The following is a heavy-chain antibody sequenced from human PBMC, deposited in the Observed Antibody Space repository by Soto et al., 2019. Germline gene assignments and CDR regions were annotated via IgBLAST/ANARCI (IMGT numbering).Heavy chain of an antibody. CDR1: RGSISSGGYY. CDR3: ARDGYSGYDSTS. Sequence: PSETLSLTCTVSRGSISSGGYYWSWIRQHPGKGLEWIGYIYYSGSTYYNPSLKSRVTISVDTSKNQFSLKLSSVTAADTAVYYCARDGYSGYDSTSWDQGTLVTVSS. CDR2: IYYSGST. V-gene: IGHV4-31*03. J-gene: IGHJ5*02. D-gene: IGHD5-12*01.